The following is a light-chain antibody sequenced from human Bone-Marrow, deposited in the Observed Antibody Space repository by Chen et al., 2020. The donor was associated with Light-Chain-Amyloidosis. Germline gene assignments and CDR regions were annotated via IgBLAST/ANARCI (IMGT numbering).Light chain of an antibody. Sequence: QSALTQPASVSGSPGQSITISCTGTSSDVGGDNHVSWYQQHPDKAPKLMVYEVTNRPSWVPDRFSGSKSDNTASLTISGLQPEDEVDYFSSSYASANTLVFGSGTRLTVL. V-gene: IGLV2-14*01. CDR1: SSDVGGDNH. CDR3: SSYASANTLV. CDR2: EVT. J-gene: IGLJ1*01.